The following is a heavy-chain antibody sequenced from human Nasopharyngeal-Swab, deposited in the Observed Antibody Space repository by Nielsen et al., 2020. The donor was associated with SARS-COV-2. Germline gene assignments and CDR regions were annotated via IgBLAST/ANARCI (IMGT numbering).Heavy chain of an antibody. D-gene: IGHD3-3*01. CDR3: ATGRIGITIFGLVIMAPYYFGMDV. Sequence: ASVKVSCKVSGYSITELSMLWVRQAPGKGLEWMGGFDTEDGETIYEQKFQGRVTMTEDTSTDTAYMELSSLRSEDTAVYYCATGRIGITIFGLVIMAPYYFGMDVWGQGTTFTVSS. CDR1: GYSITELS. V-gene: IGHV1-24*01. CDR2: FDTEDGET. J-gene: IGHJ6*02.